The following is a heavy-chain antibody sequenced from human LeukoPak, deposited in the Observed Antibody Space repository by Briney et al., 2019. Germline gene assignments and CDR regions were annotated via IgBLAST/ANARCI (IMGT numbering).Heavy chain of an antibody. Sequence: GGSLRLSCAASGFSFSTYSMNWVRQAPGKGLEWVSSITSSPTYIYYADSVKGRFTISRDNAKNSVYLQMNSLRVEDTAEYYCAREMTYNSDSSGFVWGQGTLVTVSS. J-gene: IGHJ4*02. CDR3: AREMTYNSDSSGFV. CDR2: ITSSPTYI. V-gene: IGHV3-21*01. CDR1: GFSFSTYS. D-gene: IGHD3-22*01.